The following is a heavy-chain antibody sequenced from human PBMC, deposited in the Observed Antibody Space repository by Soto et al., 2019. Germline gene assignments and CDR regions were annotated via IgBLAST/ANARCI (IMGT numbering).Heavy chain of an antibody. CDR3: AKTAFDYYYYYMDV. D-gene: IGHD2-21*02. CDR1: GFTFSSYA. CDR2: ISGSGGST. V-gene: IGHV3-23*01. J-gene: IGHJ6*03. Sequence: GGSLRLSCAAFGFTFSSYAMSWVRQAPGKGLEWVSAISGSGGSTYYADSVKGRFTISRDNSKNTLYLQMNSLRAEDTAVYYCAKTAFDYYYYYMDVWGKGTTVTVSS.